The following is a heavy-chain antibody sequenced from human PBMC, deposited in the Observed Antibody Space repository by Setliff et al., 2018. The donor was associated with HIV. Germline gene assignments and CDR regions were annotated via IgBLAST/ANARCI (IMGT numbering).Heavy chain of an antibody. V-gene: IGHV1-46*01. J-gene: IGHJ4*02. CDR2: INPSGGST. Sequence: ASVKVSCKASGYTFTSYYMHWVRQAPGQGLEWMGIINPSGGSTSYAQKFQGRVTMTRDTSTSTVYMELRSLRSDDTAVYYCARESGYCSSTSCYNLDYHFDYWGQGTLVTVSS. D-gene: IGHD2-2*02. CDR3: ARESGYCSSTSCYNLDYHFDY. CDR1: GYTFTSYY.